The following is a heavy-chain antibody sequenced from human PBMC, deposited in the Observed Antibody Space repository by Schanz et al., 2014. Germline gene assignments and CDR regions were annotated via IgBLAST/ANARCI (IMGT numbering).Heavy chain of an antibody. CDR1: GFSVGNKY. Sequence: EVQLLESGGGLVQPGGSLRLSCAASGFSVGNKYMNWVRQAPGKGLEWVSYVSRSTPDIYYADSVKGRFTMSRDNAKNSVFLQMNSLRAEDTAVYYCARVALPGYSSPRDAFDIWGQGTMVTVSS. CDR3: ARVALPGYSSPRDAFDI. D-gene: IGHD5-18*01. J-gene: IGHJ3*02. CDR2: VSRSTPDI. V-gene: IGHV3-48*01.